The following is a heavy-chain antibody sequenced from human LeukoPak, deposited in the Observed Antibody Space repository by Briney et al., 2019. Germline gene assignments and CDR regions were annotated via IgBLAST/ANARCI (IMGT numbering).Heavy chain of an antibody. CDR3: AKDMYGSGTSDAFDI. J-gene: IGHJ3*02. D-gene: IGHD3-10*01. CDR2: ISWNSGSI. V-gene: IGHV3-9*03. CDR1: GFTFDDHA. Sequence: PGGSLRLSCAASGFTFDDHAMHWVRQAPGKGLEWVSGISWNSGSIGYADSVKGRFTISRDNAKNSLYLQMNSLRAEDMALYYCAKDMYGSGTSDAFDIWGQGTMVTVSS.